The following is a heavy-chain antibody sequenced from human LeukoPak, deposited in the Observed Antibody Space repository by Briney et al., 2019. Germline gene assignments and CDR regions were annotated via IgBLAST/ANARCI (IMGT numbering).Heavy chain of an antibody. CDR2: ISGSGGST. CDR3: AKDSWEYCSSTSCYKGSLD. CDR1: GFTFSSYA. D-gene: IGHD2-2*02. V-gene: IGHV3-23*01. Sequence: GASLRLSCAASGFTFSSYAMSWVRQAPGKGLEWVSAISGSGGSTYYADSVKGRFTLSRDNSKNTLYLQMNSLRAEDAAVYYCAKDSWEYCSSTSCYKGSLDWGQGTLVTVSS. J-gene: IGHJ4*02.